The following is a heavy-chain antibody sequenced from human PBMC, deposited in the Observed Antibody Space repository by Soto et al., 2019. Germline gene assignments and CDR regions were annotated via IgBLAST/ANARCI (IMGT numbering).Heavy chain of an antibody. CDR2: VYTSGRT. Sequence: EVQLVESGGDLIQPGGSLRLSCAASGFTVTNSYMAWVRQAPGKGLEWVAVVYTSGRTYHEDSSKGRFTVSTDISTNMCFIQMNKLSAEDMATYYCARAGFDRLDFGQWGRGTHVTVSS. CDR3: ARAGFDRLDFGQ. J-gene: IGHJ4*02. D-gene: IGHD3-9*01. V-gene: IGHV3-53*01. CDR1: GFTVTNSY.